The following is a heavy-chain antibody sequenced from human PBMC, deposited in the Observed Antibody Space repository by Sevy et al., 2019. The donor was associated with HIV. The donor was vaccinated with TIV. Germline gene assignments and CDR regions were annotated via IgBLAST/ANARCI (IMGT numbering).Heavy chain of an antibody. D-gene: IGHD4-4*01. J-gene: IGHJ6*02. V-gene: IGHV3-21*01. CDR2: ISSSSNYI. Sequence: GGSLRLSCAASGFTFSSYSMNWVRQAPGKGLEWVSSISSSSNYIYYADSVKGRFTISRDNSQNTVDLQMNSLRVEDTAVYYCARDVDSNYDGIDAWGQGTTVTVSS. CDR1: GFTFSSYS. CDR3: ARDVDSNYDGIDA.